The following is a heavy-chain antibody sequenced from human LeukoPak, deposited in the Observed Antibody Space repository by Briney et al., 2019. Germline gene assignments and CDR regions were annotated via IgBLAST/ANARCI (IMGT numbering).Heavy chain of an antibody. J-gene: IGHJ4*02. CDR2: IWYDGSNK. CDR3: ARESVDTAMVRNFDY. D-gene: IGHD5-18*01. V-gene: IGHV3-33*01. CDR1: GFTFSSYG. Sequence: PGGSLRLSCAASGFTFSSYGMHWVRQAPGKGLEWVAVIWYDGSNKYYADSVKGRFTISRDNSKNTLYLQMNSLRAEDTAVYYCARESVDTAMVRNFDYWGQGTLVTVSS.